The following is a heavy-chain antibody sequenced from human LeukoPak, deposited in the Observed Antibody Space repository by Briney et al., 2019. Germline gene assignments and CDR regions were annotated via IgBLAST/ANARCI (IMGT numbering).Heavy chain of an antibody. J-gene: IGHJ4*02. V-gene: IGHV4-59*08. D-gene: IGHD3-22*01. CDR1: GGSIISYY. Sequence: PSETLSLTCIVSGGSIISYYWSWIRQPPGKGLEWIGYIYYSGGTDYNPSLQSRVTISVDTSKNQFSLKLSSVTAADTAVYYCARLDITMIVVVITDCGQGTLATVHS. CDR2: IYYSGGT. CDR3: ARLDITMIVVVITD.